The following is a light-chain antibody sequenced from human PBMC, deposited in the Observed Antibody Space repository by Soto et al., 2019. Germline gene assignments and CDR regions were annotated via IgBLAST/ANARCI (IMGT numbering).Light chain of an antibody. CDR2: YDD. Sequence: QSVLTQPPSVSEAPGQRVTISCSGSSSNIGNNAVNWFQQLPGKAPKLLIYYDDLVPSGVSDRFSGSKSGTTASLAIRGRQSEDEDYYYCATWDDSLNGPVFGGGTKLTVL. CDR3: ATWDDSLNGPV. V-gene: IGLV1-36*01. J-gene: IGLJ2*01. CDR1: SSNIGNNA.